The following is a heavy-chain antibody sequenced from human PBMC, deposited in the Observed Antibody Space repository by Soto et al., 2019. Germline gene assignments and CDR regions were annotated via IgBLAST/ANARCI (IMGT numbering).Heavy chain of an antibody. CDR2: IYPGDSDT. Sequence: HGESLKISCKGSGYSFTSYWIGWVRQMPGKGLEWMGIIYPGDSDTRYSPSFQGQVTISADKSISTAYLQWSSLKASDTAMYYCARRRYCSSTSCPDDAFDIWGQGTMVTVSS. CDR3: ARRRYCSSTSCPDDAFDI. CDR1: GYSFTSYW. J-gene: IGHJ3*02. V-gene: IGHV5-51*01. D-gene: IGHD2-2*01.